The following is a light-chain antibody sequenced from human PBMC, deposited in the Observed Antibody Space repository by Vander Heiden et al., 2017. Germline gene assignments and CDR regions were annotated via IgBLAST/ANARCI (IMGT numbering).Light chain of an antibody. J-gene: IGKJ2*01. Sequence: DIHLTQSPSTLSASVGDRVTITCRASQSISSWLAWYQQKPGKATKVLIYQASNLESGVPSRFSGSGSGTEFTLTISSLQPEDFATYYCQQSNSYYTFGQGTKLEIK. V-gene: IGKV1-5*03. CDR2: QAS. CDR3: QQSNSYYT. CDR1: QSISSW.